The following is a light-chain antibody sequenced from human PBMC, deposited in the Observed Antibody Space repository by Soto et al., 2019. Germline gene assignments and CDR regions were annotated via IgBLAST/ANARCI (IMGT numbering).Light chain of an antibody. V-gene: IGLV2-14*01. Sequence: QSVLTQPASVSGSPGQSITISCTGTSSDVGGYNYVSWYQQQSGKAPKLMIHEVSNRPSGVSNRFSGSKSGNTASLTISGLQAEDEADYYCSSYTGSSTWVFGGGTKVTVL. CDR3: SSYTGSSTWV. J-gene: IGLJ3*02. CDR2: EVS. CDR1: SSDVGGYNY.